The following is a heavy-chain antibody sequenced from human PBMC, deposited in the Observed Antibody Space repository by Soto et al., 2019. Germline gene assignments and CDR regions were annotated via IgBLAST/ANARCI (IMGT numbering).Heavy chain of an antibody. CDR1: GGSISSYY. Sequence: PSETLSLTCTVSGGSISSYYWSWIRQPPGKGLEWIGYIYYSGSTNYNPSLKSRVTISVDTSKNQFSLKLSSVTASDTAVYYCARRRAGNPDDWFDPWGQGTLVTVSS. V-gene: IGHV4-59*01. D-gene: IGHD6-13*01. CDR2: IYYSGST. J-gene: IGHJ5*02. CDR3: ARRRAGNPDDWFDP.